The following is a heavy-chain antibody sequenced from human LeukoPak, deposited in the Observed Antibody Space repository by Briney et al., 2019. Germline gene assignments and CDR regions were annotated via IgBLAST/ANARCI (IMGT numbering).Heavy chain of an antibody. D-gene: IGHD6-13*01. CDR3: AKDSSSPWNFDY. CDR2: IWYDGSNK. J-gene: IGHJ4*02. CDR1: GLTFSSYG. V-gene: IGHV3-30*02. Sequence: SGGSLRLSCAASGLTFSSYGMHWVRQAPGKGLEWVAVIWYDGSNKNYADSVKGRFTISRDNSKNTLYLQMNSLRAEDTAVYYCAKDSSSPWNFDYWGQGTLVTVSS.